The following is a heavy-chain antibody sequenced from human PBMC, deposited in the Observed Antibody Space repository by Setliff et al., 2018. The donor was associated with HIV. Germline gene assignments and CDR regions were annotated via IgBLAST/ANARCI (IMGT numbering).Heavy chain of an antibody. CDR2: MNPNSGNT. D-gene: IGHD1-1*01. CDR1: GYTFTNYD. V-gene: IGHV1-8*02. J-gene: IGHJ4*02. CDR3: ARQLSNSFDY. Sequence: ASVKVSCKASGYTFTNYDINWVRQATGQGLEWMGRMNPNSGNTEYAQQFQGRVTMTTDTSTSTAYMELRSLRSDDTAVYYCARQLSNSFDYWGQGTLVTVSS.